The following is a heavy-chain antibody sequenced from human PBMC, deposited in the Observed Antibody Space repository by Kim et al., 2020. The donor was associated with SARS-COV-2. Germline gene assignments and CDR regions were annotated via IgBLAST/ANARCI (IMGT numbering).Heavy chain of an antibody. CDR1: GFTFSSYG. J-gene: IGHJ4*02. Sequence: LSLTCAASGFTFSSYGMHWVRQAPGKGLEWVAVISYDGSNKYYADSVKGRFTISRDNSKNTLYLQMNSLRAEDTAVYYCAKGSRGAYDFWSGYFDYWGQGTLVTVSS. CDR3: AKGSRGAYDFWSGYFDY. CDR2: ISYDGSNK. V-gene: IGHV3-30*18. D-gene: IGHD3-3*01.